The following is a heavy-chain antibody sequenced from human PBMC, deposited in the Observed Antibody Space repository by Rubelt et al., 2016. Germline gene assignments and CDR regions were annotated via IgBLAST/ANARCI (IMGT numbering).Heavy chain of an antibody. D-gene: IGHD3-22*01. V-gene: IGHV4-34*01. CDR3: ATGPQYYYDSSGYYYFDY. CDR1: GGSFSSYY. J-gene: IGHJ4*02. CDR2: INHSGST. Sequence: QVQLQQWGAGLLKPSETLSLTCAVYGGSFSSYYWSWIRQPPGKGLEWIGEINHSGSTNYNPSLKSRVTISVATSKNQFSLKPSSVTAADTAVYYCATGPQYYYDSSGYYYFDYWGQGTLVTVSS.